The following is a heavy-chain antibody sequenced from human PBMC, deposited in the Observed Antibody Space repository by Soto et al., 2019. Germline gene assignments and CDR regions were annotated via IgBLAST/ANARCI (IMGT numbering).Heavy chain of an antibody. Sequence: QVQLVQSGAEVRKPGASVKVSCKSSGYTFTNYGIIWVRQSPGQGLAWMGWISAYNGNTNYAQKLQGRVTMTTDTSTSTAYMELRSLRYDDTAVYYCARDRGSYALDYWGQGTLVTVSS. CDR1: GYTFTNYG. D-gene: IGHD1-26*01. CDR2: ISAYNGNT. J-gene: IGHJ4*02. CDR3: ARDRGSYALDY. V-gene: IGHV1-18*01.